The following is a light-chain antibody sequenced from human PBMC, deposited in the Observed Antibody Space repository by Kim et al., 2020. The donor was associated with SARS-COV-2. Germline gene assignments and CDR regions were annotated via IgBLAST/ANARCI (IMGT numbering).Light chain of an antibody. CDR1: QGISSA. Sequence: DIQMALSPSSLSASVGDRVTITCRASQGISSALAWYQQKQGQAPKVLVYAASRLQTGVASRFSGSGSGTDYTLSISSLQPEDFATYYCQQYYNAPYSFGQGTKLEI. J-gene: IGKJ2*01. CDR2: AAS. V-gene: IGKV1-NL1*01. CDR3: QQYYNAPYS.